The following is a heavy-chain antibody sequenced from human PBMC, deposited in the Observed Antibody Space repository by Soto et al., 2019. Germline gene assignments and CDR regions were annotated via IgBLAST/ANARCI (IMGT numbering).Heavy chain of an antibody. CDR1: GGSISSSSYY. D-gene: IGHD4-4*01. V-gene: IGHV4-39*01. Sequence: SETLSLTCTVSGGSISSSSYYWGWIRQPPGKGLEWIGSIYYSGSTYYNPSLKSRVTISVDTSKNQFSLKLSSVTAADTAVYYCARHNSNYYFDYWGQGTLVTVSS. CDR3: ARHNSNYYFDY. J-gene: IGHJ4*02. CDR2: IYYSGST.